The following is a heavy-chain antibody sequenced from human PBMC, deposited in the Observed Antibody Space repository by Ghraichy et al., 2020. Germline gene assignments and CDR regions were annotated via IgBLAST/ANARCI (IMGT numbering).Heavy chain of an antibody. CDR3: ARVPNYGSGSFYYGMNV. D-gene: IGHD3-10*01. J-gene: IGHJ6*02. Sequence: ASGKVSCKASGYTFTDYAMHWVRQAPGQGLEWMGWINAGNGNTKYSQKFQDRLTITTDTSASTGYMELSSLRSEDTAVYYCARVPNYGSGSFYYGMNVWGQGTTVTVSS. CDR2: INAGNGNT. CDR1: GYTFTDYA. V-gene: IGHV1-3*01.